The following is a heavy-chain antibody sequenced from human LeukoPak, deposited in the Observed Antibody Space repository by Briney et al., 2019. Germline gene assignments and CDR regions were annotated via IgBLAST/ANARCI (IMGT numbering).Heavy chain of an antibody. D-gene: IGHD3-3*01. V-gene: IGHV3-21*06. Sequence: GGSLRLSCGASGFNFSSYTLNWVRQAPGKGLEWVSTVSSSNRYIYYAYSVKGRFTISRDNANNSVYLQMNSLRVEDTAIYYCARYSNYDYFFDSWGQGTLVTVSS. CDR3: ARYSNYDYFFDS. J-gene: IGHJ4*02. CDR1: GFNFSSYT. CDR2: VSSSNRYI.